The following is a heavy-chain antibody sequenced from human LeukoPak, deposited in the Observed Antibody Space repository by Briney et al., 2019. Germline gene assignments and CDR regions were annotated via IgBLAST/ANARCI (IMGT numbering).Heavy chain of an antibody. CDR1: GGSISSYY. J-gene: IGHJ4*02. CDR3: ARAREAYYYDSSGYYYLSYFGY. CDR2: IYYSGST. V-gene: IGHV4-59*01. Sequence: SETLPLTCTVSGGSISSYYWSWIRQPPGKGLEWIGYIYYSGSTNYNPSLKSRVTISVDTSKNQFSLKLSSVTAADTAVYYCARAREAYYYDSSGYYYLSYFGYWGQGTLVTVSS. D-gene: IGHD3-22*01.